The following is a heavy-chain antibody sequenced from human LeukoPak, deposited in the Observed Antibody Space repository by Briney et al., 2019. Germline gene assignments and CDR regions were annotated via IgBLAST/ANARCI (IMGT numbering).Heavy chain of an antibody. V-gene: IGHV3-53*01. J-gene: IGHJ4*02. CDR3: ARDRSGYYYDY. CDR1: GFTVSSNY. CDR2: IYSGGST. Sequence: SGGSLRLSCAASGFTVSSNYMSWVRQAPGKGLEWVSVIYSGGSTYYADSVKGRLTISRDNSKNTLYLQMNSLRAEDTAVYYCARDRSGYYYDYWGQGTLVTVSS. D-gene: IGHD3-22*01.